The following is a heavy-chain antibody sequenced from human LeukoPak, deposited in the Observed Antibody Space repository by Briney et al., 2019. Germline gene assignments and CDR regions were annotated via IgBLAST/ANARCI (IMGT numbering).Heavy chain of an antibody. D-gene: IGHD3-9*01. Sequence: GGSLRLSCAASGFTFSDYNTNWLRQAPGKGLEWVSYITNSGSTIRYADSVKGRFTISRDNAKNSLYLQMNSLRAEDTAVYYCARSIGLTGGGVDVWGQGTTVTVSS. CDR2: ITNSGSTI. V-gene: IGHV3-11*01. J-gene: IGHJ6*02. CDR3: ARSIGLTGGGVDV. CDR1: GFTFSDYN.